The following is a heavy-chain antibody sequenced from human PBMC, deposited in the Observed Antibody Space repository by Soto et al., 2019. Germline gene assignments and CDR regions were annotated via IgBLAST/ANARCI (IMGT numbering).Heavy chain of an antibody. D-gene: IGHD2-2*01. CDR2: IKSKTDGGTT. CDR3: TTDWWFDCSSTSCLPAIDY. V-gene: IGHV3-15*07. Sequence: GGSLRLSCAASGFTFSNAWMNWVRQAPGKGLEWVGRIKSKTDGGTTDYAAPVKGRFTISRDDSKNALYLQMNSLKTEDTAVYYCTTDWWFDCSSTSCLPAIDYWGQGTLVTVS. CDR1: GFTFSNAW. J-gene: IGHJ4*02.